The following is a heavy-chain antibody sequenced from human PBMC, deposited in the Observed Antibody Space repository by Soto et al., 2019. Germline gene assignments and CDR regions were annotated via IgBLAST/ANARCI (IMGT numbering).Heavy chain of an antibody. Sequence: EVQLLESGGGLVQPGGSLRLSCAASEFTFSSYAMSWVRQAPGKGLEWVSAISGGGGGTYYADSVKGRFTISRDNSKNTLYRRMDSLRAEDTAVYYCAKGVTSGWSYYYGMDVWGQGTTVIVSS. V-gene: IGHV3-23*01. D-gene: IGHD6-19*01. CDR3: AKGVTSGWSYYYGMDV. CDR2: ISGGGGGT. CDR1: EFTFSSYA. J-gene: IGHJ6*02.